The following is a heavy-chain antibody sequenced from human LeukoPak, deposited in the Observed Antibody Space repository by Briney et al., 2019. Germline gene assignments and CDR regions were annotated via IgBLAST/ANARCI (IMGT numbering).Heavy chain of an antibody. D-gene: IGHD2-21*01. J-gene: IGHJ4*02. CDR3: ARGKSMVVIGCFDS. V-gene: IGHV3-48*03. CDR2: ISNSGGTI. Sequence: PGGSLRLSCVASGFSFSGYEMTWVRQAPGRGLEWVSRISNSGGTIYYADSVKGRFTISRDNAKNSLYLQMNSLRAEDTATYYCARGKSMVVIGCFDSWGQGTLVTVSS. CDR1: GFSFSGYE.